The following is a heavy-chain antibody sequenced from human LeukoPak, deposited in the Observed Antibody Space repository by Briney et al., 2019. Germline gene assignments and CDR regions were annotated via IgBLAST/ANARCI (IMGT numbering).Heavy chain of an antibody. V-gene: IGHV3-21*01. CDR2: ISSSSSYI. D-gene: IGHD6-13*01. CDR1: GFTFSSYS. Sequence: GGSLRLSCAASGFTFSSYSMNWVRQAPGKGLEWVSSISSSSSYIYYADSVKGRFTISRDNAKNLLYLQMNSLRAEDTAVYYCARSSSSWYKESYNWFDPWGQGTLVTVSS. CDR3: ARSSSSWYKESYNWFDP. J-gene: IGHJ5*02.